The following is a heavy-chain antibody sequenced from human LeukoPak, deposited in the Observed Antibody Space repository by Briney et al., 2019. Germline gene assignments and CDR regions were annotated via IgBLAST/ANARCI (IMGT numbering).Heavy chain of an antibody. Sequence: GGSLRLSCAASTFTFSNAWMSRVRQAPGKGLEWVGRIKSKSDGGTTDYAAPVKGRFTISRDDSKNTLYLQMNSLKTEDTAVYYCTTAPRGYCSGGSCSYAFDIWGQGTMVTVSS. D-gene: IGHD2-15*01. CDR2: IKSKSDGGTT. CDR1: TFTFSNAW. J-gene: IGHJ3*02. V-gene: IGHV3-15*01. CDR3: TTAPRGYCSGGSCSYAFDI.